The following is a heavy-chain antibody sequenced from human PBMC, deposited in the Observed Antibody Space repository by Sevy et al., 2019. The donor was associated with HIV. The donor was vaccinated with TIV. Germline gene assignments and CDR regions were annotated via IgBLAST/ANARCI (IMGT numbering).Heavy chain of an antibody. J-gene: IGHJ4*02. CDR1: GFTFSNAW. D-gene: IGHD3-10*01. CDR2: IKSKTDGGTT. Sequence: GGSLRLSCAASGFTFSNAWMSWVRQAPGKGLEWVGRIKSKTDGGTTDNAAPVKSRFPNSRSDSKNTLYLQMNSLKTEEPAVYYCTKGPVRGGLQNDYWGQGTLVTVSS. CDR3: TKGPVRGGLQNDY. V-gene: IGHV3-15*01.